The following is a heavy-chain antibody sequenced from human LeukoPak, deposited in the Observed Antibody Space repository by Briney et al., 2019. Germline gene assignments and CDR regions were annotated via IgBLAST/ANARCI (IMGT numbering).Heavy chain of an antibody. D-gene: IGHD4-23*01. CDR3: AKPRLRWYPGVPDAFDI. J-gene: IGHJ3*02. CDR1: GFTFSSYA. V-gene: IGHV3-23*01. CDR2: ISGSGGST. Sequence: GGSLRLSCAASGFTFSSYAMSWVRQAPGKGLEWVSAISGSGGSTYYADSVKGRFTISRDNSKNTLYLQMNSLRAEDTAVYYCAKPRLRWYPGVPDAFDIWGQGTMVTVSS.